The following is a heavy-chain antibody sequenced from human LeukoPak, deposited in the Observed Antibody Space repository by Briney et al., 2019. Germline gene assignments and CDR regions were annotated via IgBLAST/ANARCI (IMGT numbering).Heavy chain of an antibody. CDR2: IIPIFGTA. D-gene: IGHD4-17*01. V-gene: IGHV1-69*05. CDR1: GGTFSSYA. Sequence: ASVKVSCKASGGTFSSYAISWVRQAPGQGLEWMGRIIPIFGTANYAQKFQGRVTIITDESTSTAYMELSSLRSEDTAVYYCARHVNYGDFRNTYWYFDLWGRGTLVTVSS. CDR3: ARHVNYGDFRNTYWYFDL. J-gene: IGHJ2*01.